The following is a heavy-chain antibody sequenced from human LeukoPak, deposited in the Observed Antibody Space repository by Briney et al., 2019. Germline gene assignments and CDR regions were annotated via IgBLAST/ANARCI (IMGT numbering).Heavy chain of an antibody. V-gene: IGHV1-2*02. J-gene: IGHJ3*02. CDR1: GYTFTGYY. CDR3: ARAYGSGSPNDAFDI. CDR2: INPNSGGT. Sequence: ASVKVSCKASGYTFTGYYMHWVRQAPGQGLEWMGWINPNSGGTNYAQKFQGRVTMTRDTSISTAYMELSRLRSDDTAVYYCARAYGSGSPNDAFDIWGQGTMVTVS. D-gene: IGHD3-10*01.